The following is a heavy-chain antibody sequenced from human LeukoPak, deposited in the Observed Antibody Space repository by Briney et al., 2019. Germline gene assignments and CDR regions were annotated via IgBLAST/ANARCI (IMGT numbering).Heavy chain of an antibody. V-gene: IGHV1-69*05. J-gene: IGHJ5*02. Sequence: SVKVSCKASGGTFCSYAISWVRQAPGQGLEWMGRIIPIFGTANYAQKFQGRVTITTDESTSTAYMELSSLRSEDTAVYYCARDGQSRGGFDPWGQGTLVTVSS. CDR2: IIPIFGTA. CDR3: ARDGQSRGGFDP. D-gene: IGHD3-10*01. CDR1: GGTFCSYA.